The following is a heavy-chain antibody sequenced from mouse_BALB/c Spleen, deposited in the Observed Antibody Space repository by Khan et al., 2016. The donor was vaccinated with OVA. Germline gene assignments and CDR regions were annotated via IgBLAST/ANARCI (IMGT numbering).Heavy chain of an antibody. CDR3: AIYHGYFDV. CDR1: GYSFTGYY. Sequence: VQLQQSGSDLVKPGASVKISCKASGYSFTGYYIHWVKQSHGKSLEWIGRINPNNGGTSYNQKFKGKAILTVDKSSNTAYMELRSLTSEDSAVYSCAIYHGYFDVWGAGTTVTVSS. CDR2: INPNNGGT. J-gene: IGHJ1*01. V-gene: IGHV1-26*01. D-gene: IGHD1-1*01.